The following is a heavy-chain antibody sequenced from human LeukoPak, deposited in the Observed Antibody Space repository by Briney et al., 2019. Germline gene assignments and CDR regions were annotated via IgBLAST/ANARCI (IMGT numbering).Heavy chain of an antibody. CDR3: ARGGCSGGICYSSWLDP. J-gene: IGHJ5*02. CDR2: INPNSGGT. D-gene: IGHD2-15*01. V-gene: IGHV1-2*02. Sequence: ASVKVSSKASGYTFTDYYMHWVRQAPGQGLEWMGWINPNSGGTNYAQHFQGRVTMTRDTSISTANMELRSLRPDDTAVYYCARGGCSGGICYSSWLDPWGQGTLVTVSS. CDR1: GYTFTDYY.